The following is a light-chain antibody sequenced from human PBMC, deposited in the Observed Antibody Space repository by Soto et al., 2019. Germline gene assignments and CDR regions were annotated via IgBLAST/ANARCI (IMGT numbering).Light chain of an antibody. CDR1: SSDLGDYNS. Sequence: QSVLTQPASVSGSPGQSITISCTGTSSDLGDYNSVSWYQHHPDKAPKLMIYNVNYRPSGVSNRFSGYKSGNTASLTSSGLQAEDEADYYCSSYTSSDTWVFGGGTKLTVL. V-gene: IGLV2-14*03. CDR2: NVN. CDR3: SSYTSSDTWV. J-gene: IGLJ3*02.